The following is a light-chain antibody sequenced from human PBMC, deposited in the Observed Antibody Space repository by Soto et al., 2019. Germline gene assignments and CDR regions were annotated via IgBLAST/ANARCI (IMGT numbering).Light chain of an antibody. Sequence: DIQITQSPSSLSSSVRERFTITCRASQGISNYLAWYQQKPGKVPKLLIYAASTLQSGVPSRFSGSGSGTDFTLTISSLQPEDVATYYCQKYNSAPRTFGQGTKVDIK. CDR2: AAS. CDR1: QGISNY. V-gene: IGKV1-27*01. CDR3: QKYNSAPRT. J-gene: IGKJ1*01.